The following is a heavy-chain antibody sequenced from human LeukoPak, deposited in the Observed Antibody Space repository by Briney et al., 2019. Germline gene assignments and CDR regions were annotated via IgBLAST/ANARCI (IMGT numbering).Heavy chain of an antibody. D-gene: IGHD1-26*01. CDR1: GGSISSSSYY. CDR2: IFYSGST. Sequence: SETLSLTCTVSGGSISSSSYYWGWIRQPPGKGLEWIGSIFYSGSTYYNPSLKSRVTISVDTSKNQFSLKLSSVTAADTAVYYCARLPDSGSHSWLDYWGQGILVTVSS. CDR3: ARLPDSGSHSWLDY. V-gene: IGHV4-39*01. J-gene: IGHJ4*02.